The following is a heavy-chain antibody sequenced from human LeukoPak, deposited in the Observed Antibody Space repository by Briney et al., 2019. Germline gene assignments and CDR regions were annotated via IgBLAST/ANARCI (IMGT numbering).Heavy chain of an antibody. CDR2: ISGSGGST. CDR1: GFTFSSYA. J-gene: IGHJ6*03. Sequence: GGSLRLSCAASGFTFSSYAMSWVRQAPGKGLEWVSAISGSGGSTYYADSVKGRFTISRDNSKNTLYLQMNSLRAEDTAVYYCAKVHCSSTSCYYVLYYMDVWGKGTTVTVSS. CDR3: AKVHCSSTSCYYVLYYMDV. V-gene: IGHV3-23*01. D-gene: IGHD2-2*01.